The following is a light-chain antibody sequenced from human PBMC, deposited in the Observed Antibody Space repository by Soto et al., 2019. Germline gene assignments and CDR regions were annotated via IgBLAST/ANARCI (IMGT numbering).Light chain of an antibody. Sequence: QSVLIQPPSVSGAPGQTVTISCSGSSSNIGDNAVTWYQQVPGKAPRLLIYYDDLLPSGVSDRFSGSKSGTSASLAISGLQPEDEADYSCPARDDRLIGRVFGGGTKLTGL. CDR2: YDD. CDR1: SSNIGDNA. V-gene: IGLV1-36*01. CDR3: PARDDRLIGRV. J-gene: IGLJ2*01.